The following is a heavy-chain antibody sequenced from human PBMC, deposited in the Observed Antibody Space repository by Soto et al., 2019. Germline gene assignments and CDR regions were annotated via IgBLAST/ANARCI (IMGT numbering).Heavy chain of an antibody. CDR3: ARSIAANY. V-gene: IGHV4-59*01. J-gene: IGHJ4*02. CDR2: VHYSGTT. Sequence: SVTLSLTCTVSGGSISIYYWNWIRQPPGKGLEWIGYVHYSGTTSYNPSVESRVTISLDTSKNQFSLRLTSVTAADTAVYYCARSIAANYWGQGTLVTVSS. CDR1: GGSISIYY. D-gene: IGHD6-25*01.